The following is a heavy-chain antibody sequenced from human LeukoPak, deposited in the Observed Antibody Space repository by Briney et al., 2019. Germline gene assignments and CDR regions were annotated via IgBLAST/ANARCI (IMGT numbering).Heavy chain of an antibody. CDR2: IYYSGST. CDR1: GGSISSGDDY. J-gene: IGHJ4*02. Sequence: PSETLSLTCTVSGGSISSGDDYWSWIRQPPGKGLEWIGYIYYSGSTYYNPSLKSRVTISVATSKNHFSLKLSSVTAADTAVYSCAREYSSSSADYFDYWGQGPLVTVSS. D-gene: IGHD6-6*01. V-gene: IGHV4-30-4*01. CDR3: AREYSSSSADYFDY.